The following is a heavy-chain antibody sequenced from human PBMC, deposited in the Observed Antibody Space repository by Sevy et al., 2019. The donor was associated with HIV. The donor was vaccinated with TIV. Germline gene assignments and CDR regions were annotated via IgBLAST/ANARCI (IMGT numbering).Heavy chain of an antibody. J-gene: IGHJ2*01. V-gene: IGHV3-74*01. CDR2: ITGDGSST. CDR1: GFTIGKYW. Sequence: GGSLRLSCAASGFTIGKYWMHWVHQAPGKGLVWVSRITGDGSSTGDADSVKGRFTISRDNAKNTLFLQMNSLRAEDTAVYYCARDQNTWYFDLWGRGTLVTVSS. CDR3: ARDQNTWYFDL.